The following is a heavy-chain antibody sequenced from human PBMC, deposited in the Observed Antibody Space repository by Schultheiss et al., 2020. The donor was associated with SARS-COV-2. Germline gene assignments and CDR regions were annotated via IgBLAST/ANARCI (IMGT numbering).Heavy chain of an antibody. CDR2: ISYDGSNK. D-gene: IGHD2-15*01. CDR3: AKLTGTSCYSAVDV. V-gene: IGHV3-30*18. CDR1: GFTVNSNY. Sequence: GGSLRLSCAASGFTVNSNYMSWVRQAPGKGLEWVTFISYDGSNKYYADSVKGRFTISRDNSKNTLYLQMSSLRADDTAVYYCAKLTGTSCYSAVDVWGQGTSVTVSS. J-gene: IGHJ6*02.